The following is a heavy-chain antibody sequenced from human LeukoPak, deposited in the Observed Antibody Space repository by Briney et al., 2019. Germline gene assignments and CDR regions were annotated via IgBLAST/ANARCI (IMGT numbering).Heavy chain of an antibody. Sequence: VASVKVSCKASGRTFSSYAISWVRQAPGQGLEWMGRIIPILGRANYAQKFQGRVTITADKSTSTAYMELSSLRSEDTAVYYCARVSDGDTPRGLSTGYYYYGMDVWGQGTTVTVSS. J-gene: IGHJ6*02. CDR2: IIPILGRA. V-gene: IGHV1-69*04. CDR1: GRTFSSYA. CDR3: ARVSDGDTPRGLSTGYYYYGMDV. D-gene: IGHD5-24*01.